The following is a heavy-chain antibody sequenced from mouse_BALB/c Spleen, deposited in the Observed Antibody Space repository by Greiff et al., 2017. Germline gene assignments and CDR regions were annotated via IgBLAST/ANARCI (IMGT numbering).Heavy chain of an antibody. V-gene: IGHV5-6-2*01. J-gene: IGHJ4*01. Sequence: EVQLVESGGGLVKLGGSLKLSCAASGFTFSSYYMSWVRQTPEKRLELVAAINSNGGSTYYPDTVKGRFTISRDNAKNTLYLQMSSLKSEDTALYYCARREIYDGYYYAMDYWGQGTSVTVSS. D-gene: IGHD2-3*01. CDR3: ARREIYDGYYYAMDY. CDR2: INSNGGST. CDR1: GFTFSSYY.